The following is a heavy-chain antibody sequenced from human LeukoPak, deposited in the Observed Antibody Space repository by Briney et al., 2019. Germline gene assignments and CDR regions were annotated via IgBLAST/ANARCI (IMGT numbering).Heavy chain of an antibody. V-gene: IGHV4-34*01. D-gene: IGHD5-18*01. Sequence: SETLSLTCAVDGGSFSGYYWSWIRQPPGKGLEWIGEINHSGSTNYNPSLKSRVTISVDTSKNQFSLKLSSVTAADTAVYYCARDLPLNVDTAMVSEGGYWGQGTLVTVSS. CDR2: INHSGST. CDR1: GGSFSGYY. J-gene: IGHJ4*02. CDR3: ARDLPLNVDTAMVSEGGY.